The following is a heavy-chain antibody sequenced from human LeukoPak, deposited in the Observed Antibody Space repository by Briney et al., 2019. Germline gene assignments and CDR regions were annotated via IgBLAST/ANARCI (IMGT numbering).Heavy chain of an antibody. CDR2: SRYDGSIK. D-gene: IGHD3-22*01. CDR3: ARYYYDSSGYYAYDY. Sequence: GGSLRLSCAASGFTLSTYGMHWVRQAPGKGLEWVTFSRYDGSIKYYADSVKGRFTVSRDKPKNTLYLQMNSLRDEDTAVYYCARYYYDSSGYYAYDYWGQGTLVTVSS. J-gene: IGHJ4*02. CDR1: GFTLSTYG. V-gene: IGHV3-30*02.